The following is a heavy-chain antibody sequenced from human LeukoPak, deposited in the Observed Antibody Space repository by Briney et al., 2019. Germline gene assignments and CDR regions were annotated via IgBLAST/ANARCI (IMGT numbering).Heavy chain of an antibody. CDR2: ISPSGSTK. CDR1: GFSFSSYE. CDR3: TKLAVASADS. Sequence: GRSLRLSCAASGFSFSSYEMNWVRQAPGKGLEWVSNISPSGSTKYYADSVKGRFTVSRDNAKNSLYLQMNSLRAGDTGVYYCTKLAVASADSWGQGTLVTVSS. D-gene: IGHD6-19*01. V-gene: IGHV3-48*03. J-gene: IGHJ4*02.